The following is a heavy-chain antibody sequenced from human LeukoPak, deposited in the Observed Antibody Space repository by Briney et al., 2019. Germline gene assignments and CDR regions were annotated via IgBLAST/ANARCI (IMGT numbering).Heavy chain of an antibody. J-gene: IGHJ3*02. CDR1: GYTFTSYG. Sequence: ASVKVSCKASGYTFTSYGISWVRQAPGQGLEWMGWISAYNGNTNYAQKLQGRVTMTTDTSTSTAYMELRSLRSDDTAVYYCARVIFSIGKRLRDAFDIWGQGTMVTVSS. CDR3: ARVIFSIGKRLRDAFDI. CDR2: ISAYNGNT. V-gene: IGHV1-18*01. D-gene: IGHD6-25*01.